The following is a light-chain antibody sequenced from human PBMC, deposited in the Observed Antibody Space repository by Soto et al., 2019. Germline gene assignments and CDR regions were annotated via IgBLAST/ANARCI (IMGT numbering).Light chain of an antibody. CDR1: QSITSSF. V-gene: IGKV3-20*01. Sequence: EIVLTQSPGILSLSPVERASLSCGASQSITSSFLAWYQQKPGQAPRLLIYGASSRATGIPDRFSGSGSGTDFTLTISRLEPEDFAVYYCQQYGSSPWTFGQGTRLEIK. J-gene: IGKJ5*01. CDR3: QQYGSSPWT. CDR2: GAS.